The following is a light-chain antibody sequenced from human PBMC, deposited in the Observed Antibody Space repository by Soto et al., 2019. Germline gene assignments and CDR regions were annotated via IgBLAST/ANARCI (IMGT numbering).Light chain of an antibody. CDR2: GAS. V-gene: IGKV3-15*01. CDR3: QQYNTWSSIT. J-gene: IGKJ5*01. Sequence: EIVMTQSPATLSVSPGERVTLSCRASESLSSNLAWYQQKPGQAPSLLMYGASTRATGMPARFSGSGSGTEFTHTISSMQSEDFAVYYCQQYNTWSSITFGQGTRLEIK. CDR1: ESLSSN.